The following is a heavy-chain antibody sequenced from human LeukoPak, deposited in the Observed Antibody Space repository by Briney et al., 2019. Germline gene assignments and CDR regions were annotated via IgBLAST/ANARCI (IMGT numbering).Heavy chain of an antibody. D-gene: IGHD5-18*01. CDR3: ARTMVTYYYHYMDV. V-gene: IGHV4-39*07. Sequence: PSETLSLTCTVSGGSISSSSYYWGWIRQPPGKGLEWIGSIYYSGSTYYNPSLKSRVTISVDTSKNQFSLRLSSVTAADTAVYYCARTMVTYYYHYMDVWGKGTTVTVSS. CDR1: GGSISSSSYY. CDR2: IYYSGST. J-gene: IGHJ6*03.